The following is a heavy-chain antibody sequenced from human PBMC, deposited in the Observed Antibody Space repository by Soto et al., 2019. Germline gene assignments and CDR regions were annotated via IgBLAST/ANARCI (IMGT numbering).Heavy chain of an antibody. CDR1: GFTFSSYA. V-gene: IGHV3-30-3*01. D-gene: IGHD3-9*01. CDR3: ARVRYDISTIAYMDV. J-gene: IGHJ6*02. CDR2: ISYDGSNK. Sequence: PGGSLRLSCAASGFTFSSYAMHWVRQAPGKGLEWVAAISYDGSNKYYADSVKGRFTISRDNSKNTLYLQMNSLRAEDTAVYYCARVRYDISTIAYMDVWGQGTTVTVSS.